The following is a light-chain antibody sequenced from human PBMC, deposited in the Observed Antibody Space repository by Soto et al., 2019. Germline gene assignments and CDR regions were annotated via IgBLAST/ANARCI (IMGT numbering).Light chain of an antibody. V-gene: IGLV2-14*03. CDR3: SSYTTSSPWV. CDR1: SSDVGDYNY. CDR2: DVG. Sequence: QSVLTQPASVSGSPGQSITISCTGSSSDVGDYNYVSWYQQHPGEAPKPMLFDVGNRPSGVSNRFSGSKSGNTASLTISGLQAEDEADYYCSSYTTSSPWVFGGGTKLTVL. J-gene: IGLJ3*02.